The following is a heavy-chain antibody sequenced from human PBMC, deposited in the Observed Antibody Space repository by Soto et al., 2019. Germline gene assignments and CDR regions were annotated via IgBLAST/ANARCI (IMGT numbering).Heavy chain of an antibody. CDR1: GFTFSNYA. CDR3: AKFFVETGGSSGWPWSFHY. D-gene: IGHD6-25*01. J-gene: IGHJ4*02. V-gene: IGHV3-23*01. Sequence: EVQLLESGGGLVQPGGSLRLSCAASGFTFSNYAMGWVRQAPGEGLEWVSAISGSGTTTYTADSVKGRFTISRDNSENTLYLHMNSLRAEDTAIYYCAKFFVETGGSSGWPWSFHYWGQDTLVTVSS. CDR2: ISGSGTTT.